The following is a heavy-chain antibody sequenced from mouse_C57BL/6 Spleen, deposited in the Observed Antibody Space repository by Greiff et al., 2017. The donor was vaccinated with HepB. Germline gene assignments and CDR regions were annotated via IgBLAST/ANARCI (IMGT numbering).Heavy chain of an antibody. CDR2: IYPGDGDT. J-gene: IGHJ2*01. V-gene: IGHV1-82*01. CDR1: GYAFSSSW. D-gene: IGHD2-5*01. Sequence: QVQLKESGPELVKPGASVKISCKASGYAFSSSWMNWVKQRPGKGLEWIGRIYPGDGDTNYNGKFKGKATLTADKSSSTAYMQLSSLTSEDSAVYFCARERVTTNFDYWGQGTTLTVSS. CDR3: ARERVTTNFDY.